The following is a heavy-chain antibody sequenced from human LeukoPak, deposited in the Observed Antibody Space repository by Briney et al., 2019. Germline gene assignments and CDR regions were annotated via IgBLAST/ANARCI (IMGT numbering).Heavy chain of an antibody. V-gene: IGHV1-18*01. CDR1: GGTFSSYA. CDR3: ARSWSGYFYYFDY. J-gene: IGHJ4*02. D-gene: IGHD3-3*01. Sequence: ASVKVSCKASGGTFSSYAISWVRQAPGQGLEWMGWISAYNGNTNYAQKLQGRVTMTTDTSTSTAYMELRSLRSDDTAVYYCARSWSGYFYYFDYWGQGTLVTVSS. CDR2: ISAYNGNT.